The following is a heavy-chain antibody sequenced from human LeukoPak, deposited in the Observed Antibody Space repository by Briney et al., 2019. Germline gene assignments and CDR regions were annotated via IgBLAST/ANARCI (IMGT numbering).Heavy chain of an antibody. Sequence: SETLSLTCAVYGGSFSGYYWSWIRQPPGKGLEWIGEINHSGSTNYNPSLKSRVTISVDTSKNQFSLKLSSVTAADTAVYYCARDVLRYDYYYYYYMDVWGKGTTVTVSS. CDR3: ARDVLRYDYYYYYYMDV. CDR2: INHSGST. V-gene: IGHV4-34*01. CDR1: GGSFSGYY. J-gene: IGHJ6*03. D-gene: IGHD3-9*01.